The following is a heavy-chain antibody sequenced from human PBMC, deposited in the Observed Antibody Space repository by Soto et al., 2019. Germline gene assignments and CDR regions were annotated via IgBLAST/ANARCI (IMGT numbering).Heavy chain of an antibody. CDR1: GGSISSGGYY. D-gene: IGHD4-17*01. V-gene: IGHV4-31*03. J-gene: IGHJ4*02. CDR2: IYYSGST. Sequence: PSETLSLTCTVSGGSISSGGYYWSWIRQHPGKGLEWIGYIYYSGSTYYNPSLKSRVTISVDTSKNQFSLKLSSVTAADTAVYYCARDHHGDYDYWGQGTLVTVS. CDR3: ARDHHGDYDY.